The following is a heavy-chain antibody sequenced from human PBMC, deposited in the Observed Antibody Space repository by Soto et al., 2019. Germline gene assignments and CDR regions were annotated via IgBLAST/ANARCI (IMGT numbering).Heavy chain of an antibody. CDR3: ARTPRVVATIFYRFDP. J-gene: IGHJ5*02. V-gene: IGHV1-69*13. D-gene: IGHD5-12*01. Sequence: GGSVKVSFKACGGTFSSYAISWVRQAPGQGLEWMGGIIPIFGTANYAQKFQGRVTITADESTSTAYMELSSLRSEDTAVYYCARTPRVVATIFYRFDPWGQGTLFTVSS. CDR1: GGTFSSYA. CDR2: IIPIFGTA.